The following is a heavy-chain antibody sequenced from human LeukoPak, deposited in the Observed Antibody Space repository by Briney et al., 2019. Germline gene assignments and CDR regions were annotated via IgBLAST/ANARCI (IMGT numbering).Heavy chain of an antibody. CDR2: IYTSGST. V-gene: IGHV4-4*07. CDR3: ARVRLWIYYYYMDV. CDR1: GGSISSYY. Sequence: SETLSLTCTVSGGSISSYYWSWIRQPAGKGLEWIGRIYTSGSTNYNPSLKSRVTMSVDTSKNQFSLKLSSVTAADTAVYYCARVRLWIYYYYMDVWGKGTTVTVSS. D-gene: IGHD5-18*01. J-gene: IGHJ6*03.